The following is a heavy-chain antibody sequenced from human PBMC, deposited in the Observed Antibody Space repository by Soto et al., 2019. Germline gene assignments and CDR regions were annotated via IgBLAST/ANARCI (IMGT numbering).Heavy chain of an antibody. D-gene: IGHD3-10*01. CDR1: GYTFTSYY. Sequence: ASVKVSCKASGYTFTSYYMHWVRQAPGQGLEWMGIINPSGGSTSYAQKFQGRVTMTTDTSTSTAYMELSSLRSEDTAVYYCARGSGSGSSNYYYYGMDVWGQGTTVTVSS. CDR2: INPSGGST. CDR3: ARGSGSGSSNYYYYGMDV. V-gene: IGHV1-46*01. J-gene: IGHJ6*02.